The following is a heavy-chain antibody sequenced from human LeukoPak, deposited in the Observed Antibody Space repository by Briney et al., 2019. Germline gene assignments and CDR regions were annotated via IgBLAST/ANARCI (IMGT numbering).Heavy chain of an antibody. V-gene: IGHV3-21*01. CDR2: ISSSSSYI. CDR1: GFTFSRYS. CDR3: AREATVNIVVVPAPNWFDP. D-gene: IGHD2-2*01. J-gene: IGHJ5*02. Sequence: GGSLRLSCAASGFTFSRYSMNWVRQAPGKGLEWVSSISSSSSYIYYADSVKGRFTISRDNAKNSLYLQMNSLRAEDTAVYYCAREATVNIVVVPAPNWFDPWGQGTLVTVSS.